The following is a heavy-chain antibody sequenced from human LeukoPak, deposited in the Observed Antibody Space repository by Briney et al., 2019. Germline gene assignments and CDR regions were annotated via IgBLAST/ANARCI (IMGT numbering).Heavy chain of an antibody. CDR2: IYYSGTT. Sequence: ASETLSLTCTVSGGSISSSSYQWGWIRQPPGKGLERIGSIYYSGTTYYNPSLKSRVTISVDTSKDQFSLKLYSVTAAETAVYYCARYGSSSGVFDYWGRGTLVTVSS. CDR1: GGSISSSSYQ. J-gene: IGHJ4*02. V-gene: IGHV4-39*01. D-gene: IGHD6-6*01. CDR3: ARYGSSSGVFDY.